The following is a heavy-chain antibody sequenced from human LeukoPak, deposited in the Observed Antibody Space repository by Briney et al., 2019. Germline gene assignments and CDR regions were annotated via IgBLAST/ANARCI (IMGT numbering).Heavy chain of an antibody. CDR2: ISAYNGNT. J-gene: IGHJ4*02. D-gene: IGHD6-25*01. CDR3: ARTTSFTASGYDY. V-gene: IGHV1-18*01. CDR1: GYTFTNYG. Sequence: ASVKVSCKASGYTFTNYGISWVRQAPGQGLEWMGWISAYNGNTNYAQKLQGRVTITRDTSISTSYMELRSLRSDDTAVYFCARTTSFTASGYDYWGQGTLVTVSS.